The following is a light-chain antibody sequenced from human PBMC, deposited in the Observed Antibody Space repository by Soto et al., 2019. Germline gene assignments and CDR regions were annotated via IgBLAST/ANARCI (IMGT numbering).Light chain of an antibody. J-gene: IGKJ5*01. Sequence: ENVLTQSPGTLSLSHGEGATLSCRASQSVSSSYLAWYQQKPGQAPRLLIYGASSRATGIPDRFSGSGSGTDFTLTISRLEPEDFAVYYCGTFGQGTRLEIK. V-gene: IGKV3-20*01. CDR3: GT. CDR1: QSVSSSY. CDR2: GAS.